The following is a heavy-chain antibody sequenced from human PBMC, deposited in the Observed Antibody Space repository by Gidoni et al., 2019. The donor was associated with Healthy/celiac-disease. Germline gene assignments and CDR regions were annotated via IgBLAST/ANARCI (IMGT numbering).Heavy chain of an antibody. CDR3: ARVRDYYDSSGYLPDY. CDR2: ISSSSSYT. D-gene: IGHD3-22*01. Sequence: QVQLVESGGGLVKPGGSLRLSCADSGFTFSDYYMSWIRQAPGKGLEWVSSISSSSSYTNYADSVKGRFTISRDNAKSSLYLQMHSLRAEDTAVYYCARVRDYYDSSGYLPDYWGQGTLVTVSS. J-gene: IGHJ4*02. CDR1: GFTFSDYY. V-gene: IGHV3-11*06.